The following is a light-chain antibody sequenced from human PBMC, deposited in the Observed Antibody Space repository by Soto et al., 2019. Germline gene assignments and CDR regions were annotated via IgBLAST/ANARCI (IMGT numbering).Light chain of an antibody. J-gene: IGKJ1*01. CDR2: KAS. Sequence: MQLTQSPSTLSGSVGVRVTITCRASQTISSWLAWYQQKPGKAPKLLIYKASTLKSGVPSRFSGSGSGTEFTLTISSLQPDDFATYYCQHYNSYSEAFGQGTKVDIK. V-gene: IGKV1-5*03. CDR3: QHYNSYSEA. CDR1: QTISSW.